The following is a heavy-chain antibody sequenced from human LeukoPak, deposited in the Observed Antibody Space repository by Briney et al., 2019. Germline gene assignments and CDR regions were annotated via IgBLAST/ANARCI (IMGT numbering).Heavy chain of an antibody. CDR1: GFTFSSYS. J-gene: IGHJ4*02. Sequence: GGSLRLSCAASGFTFSSYSMNWVRQAPGKGLEWVSSISSSSSYIYYADSVKGRFSISRDNAKNSLYLQMNSLRAEDTAVYYCARDLLGWELHYFDYWGQGTLVTVSS. V-gene: IGHV3-21*01. CDR3: ARDLLGWELHYFDY. CDR2: ISSSSSYI. D-gene: IGHD1-26*01.